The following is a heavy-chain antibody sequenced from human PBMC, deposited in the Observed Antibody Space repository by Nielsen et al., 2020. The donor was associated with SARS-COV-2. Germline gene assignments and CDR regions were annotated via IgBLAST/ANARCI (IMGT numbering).Heavy chain of an antibody. CDR3: ATGAAAGTQNWFDP. CDR2: LLPMLNIS. D-gene: IGHD6-13*01. V-gene: IGHV1-69*02. Sequence: SVKVSCKASGGSLTSYTITWVRQAPGQGLEWMGRLLPMLNISDYAQRFQGRVTITADKSTNTAYMELSSLRSEDTAVYYCATGAAAGTQNWFDPWGQGTLVTVSS. CDR1: GGSLTSYT. J-gene: IGHJ5*02.